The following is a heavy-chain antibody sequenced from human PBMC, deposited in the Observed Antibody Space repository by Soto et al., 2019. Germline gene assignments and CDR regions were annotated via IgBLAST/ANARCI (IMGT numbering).Heavy chain of an antibody. CDR2: IYYSGST. Sequence: SETLSLTCTVSGGSISSYYWSWIRQPPGKGLEWIGYIYYSGSTNYNPSLKSRVTISVDTSKNQFSLKLSSVTAADTAVYYCARSHNWNDVSWFDPWGQGTLVTVSS. J-gene: IGHJ5*02. D-gene: IGHD1-20*01. CDR1: GGSISSYY. V-gene: IGHV4-59*01. CDR3: ARSHNWNDVSWFDP.